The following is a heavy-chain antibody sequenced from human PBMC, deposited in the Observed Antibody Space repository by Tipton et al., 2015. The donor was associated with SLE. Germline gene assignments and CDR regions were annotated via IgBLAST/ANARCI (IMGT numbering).Heavy chain of an antibody. CDR3: ARPDLYCTTTRCYGDHYMDV. J-gene: IGHJ6*03. CDR1: GGSFSGYY. Sequence: TLSLTCAVYGGSFSGYYWSWIRLPPGKGLEWIGQINHSGSTKYIPSPKSRVTISVDTSKNQFSLKLRSVTAADTAVYYCARPDLYCTTTRCYGDHYMDVWGKGTAVTVTS. V-gene: IGHV4-34*01. D-gene: IGHD2-2*01. CDR2: INHSGST.